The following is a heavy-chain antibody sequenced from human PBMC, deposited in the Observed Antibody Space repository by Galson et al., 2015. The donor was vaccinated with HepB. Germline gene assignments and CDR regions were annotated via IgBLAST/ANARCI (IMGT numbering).Heavy chain of an antibody. CDR2: IKSKTDGGTT. Sequence: SLRLSCAASGFTFNNAWMSWVRQAPGKGLEWVGHIKSKTDGGTTDYAAPVKGRFTISRDDSKNTLYLQMNSLKTEDTAVYYCTTETVTSGWTSYYYYYGMDVWGQGTTVTVSS. V-gene: IGHV3-15*01. D-gene: IGHD6-19*01. CDR1: GFTFNNAW. J-gene: IGHJ6*02. CDR3: TTETVTSGWTSYYYYYGMDV.